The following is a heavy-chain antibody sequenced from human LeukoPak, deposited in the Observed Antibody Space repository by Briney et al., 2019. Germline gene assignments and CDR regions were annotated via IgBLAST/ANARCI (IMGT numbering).Heavy chain of an antibody. Sequence: GASVKVSCKASGYTFTSYDINWVRQATGQGLEWMGWMNPNSGNTGYAQKFRGRVTITRNTSISTAYMELSSLRSEDTAVYYCARGDVVVPAAQQFDYWGQGTLVTVSS. J-gene: IGHJ4*02. CDR2: MNPNSGNT. CDR3: ARGDVVVPAAQQFDY. V-gene: IGHV1-8*03. CDR1: GYTFTSYD. D-gene: IGHD2-2*01.